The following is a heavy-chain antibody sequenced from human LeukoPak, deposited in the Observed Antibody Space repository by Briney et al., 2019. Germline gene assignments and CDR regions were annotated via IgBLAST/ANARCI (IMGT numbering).Heavy chain of an antibody. V-gene: IGHV1-2*02. J-gene: IGHJ6*02. Sequence: ASVKVSCKASGYTFTDYYIHRMRQAPGQGLEWMGWINPKSGGTKHVVNFQGRVTMTRDTSISTAYMELSSLRYEDTAVYYCAREGNFGYSSGWGPQEYYYYGLDVWGQGTTVTVSS. CDR2: INPKSGGT. CDR1: GYTFTDYY. D-gene: IGHD6-19*01. CDR3: AREGNFGYSSGWGPQEYYYYGLDV.